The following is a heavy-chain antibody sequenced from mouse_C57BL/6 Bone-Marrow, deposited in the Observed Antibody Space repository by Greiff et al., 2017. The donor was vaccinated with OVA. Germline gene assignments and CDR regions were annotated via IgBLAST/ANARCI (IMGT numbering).Heavy chain of an antibody. J-gene: IGHJ1*03. CDR2: IWWDDDQ. D-gene: IGHD1-1*01. Sequence: QVTLKVSGPGILQPSQTLSLTCSFSGFSLSTFGMGVGWLRQPSGQGLEWLAHIWWDDDQYYTPALKSRLPISKDTSKNQVFHKIANVDTADTATDYCSRKRKYYGSILVWGTGTTVTVSS. CDR3: SRKRKYYGSILV. V-gene: IGHV8-8*01. CDR1: GFSLSTFGMG.